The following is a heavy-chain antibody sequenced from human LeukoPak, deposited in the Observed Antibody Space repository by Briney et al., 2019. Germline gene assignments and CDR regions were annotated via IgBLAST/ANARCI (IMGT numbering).Heavy chain of an antibody. J-gene: IGHJ4*02. CDR1: GFTFSSYG. CDR3: AKDNTPAAAGPDYFDY. V-gene: IGHV3-30*18. CDR2: ISYDGSNK. Sequence: GGSLRLSCAASGFTFSSYGMHWVRQAPGKGLEWVAVISYDGSNKYYADSVKGRFTISRDNSKNTLYLQMNSLRAEDTAVYYCAKDNTPAAAGPDYFDYWGQGTLVTVSS. D-gene: IGHD6-13*01.